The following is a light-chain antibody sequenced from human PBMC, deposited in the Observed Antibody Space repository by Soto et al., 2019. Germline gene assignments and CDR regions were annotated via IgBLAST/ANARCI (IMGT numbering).Light chain of an antibody. J-gene: IGKJ2*01. CDR3: QQYNNWPPLYT. V-gene: IGKV3-15*01. CDR2: GAS. Sequence: EIVMTQSPATLSVSPGERATLSCRVSQSVSSNLAWYQQKTGQAPRLLIYGASTRATGIPARFRGSGSGTEFTLSISSLQSEDFAVYYCQQYNNWPPLYTFGQGTKLEIK. CDR1: QSVSSN.